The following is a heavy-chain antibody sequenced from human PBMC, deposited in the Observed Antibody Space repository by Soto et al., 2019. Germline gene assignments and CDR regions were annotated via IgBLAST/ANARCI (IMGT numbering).Heavy chain of an antibody. V-gene: IGHV3-48*03. CDR3: ARDAGRFYGMDV. Sequence: PGGSLRLSCTASGFPLSSYEMNWVRQAPGKGLEWVSYIGSSGRTKYYADSVKGRFTMSGDNANNSLYLHMDSLRTEDTAIYYCARDAGRFYGMDVRSQGTTVTVSS. CDR2: IGSSGRTK. CDR1: GFPLSSYE. J-gene: IGHJ6*02.